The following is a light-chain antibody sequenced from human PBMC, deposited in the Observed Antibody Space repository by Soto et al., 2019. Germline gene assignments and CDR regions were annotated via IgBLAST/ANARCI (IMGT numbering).Light chain of an antibody. CDR3: CSYAGSSTFYV. Sequence: QSALTQPASVSGSPGQSITISCTGTSSDVGSYNLVSCYQQHPGKAPKLMIYEGSKRPSGVSNRFCGSKSGNTASLTISGLQAEDEGDYYCCSYAGSSTFYVFGPGTKLTVL. CDR2: EGS. J-gene: IGLJ1*01. V-gene: IGLV2-23*01. CDR1: SSDVGSYNL.